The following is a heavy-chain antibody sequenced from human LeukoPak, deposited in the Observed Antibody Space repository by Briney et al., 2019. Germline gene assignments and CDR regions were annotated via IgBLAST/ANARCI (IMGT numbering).Heavy chain of an antibody. CDR1: GFTFSSYA. J-gene: IGHJ4*02. CDR2: ISYDGSNK. CDR3: TTYCGYSYGALCY. V-gene: IGHV3-30-3*01. Sequence: PGGSLRLSCAASGFTFSSYAMHWVRQAPGKGLEWVAVISYDGSNKYYADSVKGRFTISRDDSKNTLYLQMNSLKTEDTAVYYCTTYCGYSYGALCYWGQGTLVTVSS. D-gene: IGHD5-18*01.